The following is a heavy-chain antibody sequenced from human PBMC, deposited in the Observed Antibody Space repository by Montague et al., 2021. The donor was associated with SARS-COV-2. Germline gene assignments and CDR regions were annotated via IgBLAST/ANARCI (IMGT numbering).Heavy chain of an antibody. Sequence: SETLSLTCAVYGGSFSGYYWSWIRQPPGKGLEWIGEINHSGSTNYNLSLKSRVTISVDTSKNQFSLKLSSVTAADTAVYYCTREGYQVLWSDYYYYGMDAWGQGTTVTVSS. CDR2: INHSGST. CDR1: GGSFSGYY. CDR3: TREGYQVLWSDYYYYGMDA. D-gene: IGHD2-2*01. J-gene: IGHJ6*02. V-gene: IGHV4-34*01.